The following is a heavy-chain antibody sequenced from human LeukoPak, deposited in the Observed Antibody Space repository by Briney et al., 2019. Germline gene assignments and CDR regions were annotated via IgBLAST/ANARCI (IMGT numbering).Heavy chain of an antibody. CDR1: GFTFDDYA. Sequence: GGSLRLSCAASGFTFDDYAMHWVRQAPGKGLEWVSGISWSSGNIGYADSVKGRFTISRDNAENSLYLQLNSLRAEDTALYYCAKVGSVRCGGDCYLSYWGQGTLVTVSS. V-gene: IGHV3-9*01. CDR3: AKVGSVRCGGDCYLSY. J-gene: IGHJ4*02. D-gene: IGHD2-21*02. CDR2: ISWSSGNI.